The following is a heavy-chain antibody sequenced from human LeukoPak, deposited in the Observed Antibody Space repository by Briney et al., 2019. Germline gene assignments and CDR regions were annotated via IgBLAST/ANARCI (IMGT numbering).Heavy chain of an antibody. J-gene: IGHJ4*02. Sequence: GGSLRLSCAASGFTFSDYYMSWIRQAPGKGLEWVSYINSSGSTIYYADSVKGRFTISRDNAKNSLYLQMNSLRAEDTAAYYCARDDYYYDSSGYATWGQGTLVTVSS. D-gene: IGHD3-22*01. V-gene: IGHV3-11*01. CDR1: GFTFSDYY. CDR2: INSSGSTI. CDR3: ARDDYYYDSSGYAT.